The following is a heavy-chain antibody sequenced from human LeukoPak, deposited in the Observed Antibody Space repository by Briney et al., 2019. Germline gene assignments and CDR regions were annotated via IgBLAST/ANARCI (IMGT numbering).Heavy chain of an antibody. Sequence: SGGSLRLSCAASGFTFSSYWMSWVRQAPGKGLEWIATISAPDGSTYYADSVKGRFTTSRDNSKNTVYLQMNSLRAEDTAIYYCTTITALGSWGQRTRVTVSS. J-gene: IGHJ5*02. D-gene: IGHD6-6*01. CDR1: GFTFSSYW. CDR2: ISAPDGST. V-gene: IGHV3-23*01. CDR3: TTITALGS.